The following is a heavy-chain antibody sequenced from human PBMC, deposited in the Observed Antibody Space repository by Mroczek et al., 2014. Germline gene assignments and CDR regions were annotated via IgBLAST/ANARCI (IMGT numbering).Heavy chain of an antibody. CDR1: GFSLSNARMG. D-gene: IGHD3-22*01. CDR3: ARMRSYYDSGGYYDGWYFDL. J-gene: IGHJ2*01. CDR2: IFSNDEK. Sequence: QVTLKESGPVLVKPTETLTLTCTVSGFSLSNARMGVSWIRQPPGKALEWLAHIFSNDEKSYSTTLKSRLTISKDTSKSQVVLTMTNMDPVDTGTYYCARMRSYYDSGGYYDGWYFDLWGRGTQVTVSS. V-gene: IGHV2-26*01.